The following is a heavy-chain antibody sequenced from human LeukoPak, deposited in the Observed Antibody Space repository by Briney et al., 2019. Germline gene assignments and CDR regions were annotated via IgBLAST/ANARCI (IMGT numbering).Heavy chain of an antibody. CDR2: ISGSDGRA. CDR1: GFTFSSYM. D-gene: IGHD3-10*01. J-gene: IGHJ4*02. V-gene: IGHV3-23*01. CDR3: AKGESHPKYYFDY. Sequence: GGSLRLSCAASGFTFSSYMMTWVRQAPGKGLEWVSTISGSDGRAYYADSVKGRFTISRDNSKNTLYLQMNSLRAEDTAVYYCAKGESHPKYYFDYWGQGTLVTVSS.